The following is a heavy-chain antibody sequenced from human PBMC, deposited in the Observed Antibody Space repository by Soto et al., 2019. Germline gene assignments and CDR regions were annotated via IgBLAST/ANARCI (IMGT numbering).Heavy chain of an antibody. V-gene: IGHV2-5*02. D-gene: IGHD1-7*01. CDR3: AHLLELLNWFDP. Sequence: QITLKESGPTLVKPTQTLTLTCTFSGFSLSTSGVGVGWIRQPPGKALEGLALIYWDDDKRYSPSLKSRLTITKDTSKNQVVLTMNNIDPVDTAKYYCAHLLELLNWFDPWGQGTLVTVSS. CDR1: GFSLSTSGVG. J-gene: IGHJ5*02. CDR2: IYWDDDK.